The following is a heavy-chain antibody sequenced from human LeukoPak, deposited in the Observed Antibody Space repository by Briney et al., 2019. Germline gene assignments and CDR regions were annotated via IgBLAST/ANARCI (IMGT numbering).Heavy chain of an antibody. CDR1: GYTFTNYY. CDR2: INPSGGSA. V-gene: IGHV1-46*01. J-gene: IGHJ4*02. D-gene: IGHD3-22*01. CDR3: ARDSGADSSGYFLTKGYFDY. Sequence: ASVNVSFKASGYTFTNYYIHWVRQAPGQGLEWMGTINPSGGSADYAQKFPGRVTMTRDTSTRTVYMELSSLRSEDTAVYYCARDSGADSSGYFLTKGYFDYWGQGALVTVSS.